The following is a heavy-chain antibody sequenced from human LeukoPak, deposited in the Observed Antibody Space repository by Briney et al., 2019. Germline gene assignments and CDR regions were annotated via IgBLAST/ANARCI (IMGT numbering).Heavy chain of an antibody. CDR3: AKDAYSGFSSSYNMDS. Sequence: ASVKVSCKASRYTVTGHYLRWVRPAPGQGGEWVGWLNPNSGGTNYAQKFQGRVTMTRDTSINTAYMELNSLTSDDTAMYYCAKDAYSGFSSSYNMDSWGQGTLVTVSS. CDR2: LNPNSGGT. CDR1: RYTVTGHY. V-gene: IGHV1-2*02. J-gene: IGHJ4*02. D-gene: IGHD5-18*01.